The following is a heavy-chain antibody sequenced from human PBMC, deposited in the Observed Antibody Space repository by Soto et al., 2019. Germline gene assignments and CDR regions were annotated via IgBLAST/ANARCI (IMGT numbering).Heavy chain of an antibody. CDR1: GYTFTSYY. CDR3: ARAYCGGDCHPNYFDY. D-gene: IGHD2-21*01. Sequence: QVQLVQSGAEVKKPGASVKVSCKASGYTFTSYYMHWVRQAPGQGLEWRGIINASGGSTSYAQKFQGRVTMTRDTSTSTVYMELSSLRSEDTAVYYCARAYCGGDCHPNYFDYWGQGTLVTVSS. J-gene: IGHJ4*02. V-gene: IGHV1-46*03. CDR2: INASGGST.